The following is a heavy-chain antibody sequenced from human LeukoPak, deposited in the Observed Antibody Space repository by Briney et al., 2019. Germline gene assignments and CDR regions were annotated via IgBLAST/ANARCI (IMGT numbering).Heavy chain of an antibody. D-gene: IGHD2-15*01. CDR3: ARKGLLGSGKPWFDP. Sequence: GASVKVSCKASGYTFTSYDINWVRQASGQGLEWMGWMNPNSGNTASAQKFQGRVTMTTNTSISTAYMELTGLRSEGTAMYFCARKGLLGSGKPWFDPWGQGTLVTVSS. CDR2: MNPNSGNT. V-gene: IGHV1-8*01. CDR1: GYTFTSYD. J-gene: IGHJ5*02.